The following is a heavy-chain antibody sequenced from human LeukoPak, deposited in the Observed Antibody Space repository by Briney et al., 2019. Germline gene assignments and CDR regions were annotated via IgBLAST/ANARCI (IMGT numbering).Heavy chain of an antibody. CDR2: IKQDGSEK. CDR1: GFTFSSYW. D-gene: IGHD1-26*01. J-gene: IGHJ4*02. Sequence: GGSLRLSCAASGFTFSSYWMSWVRQAPGKGLEWVANIKQDGSEKYYVDSVKGRFTISRDNAKNSLYLQMNSLRAEDTAVYYCARDCPHVVGAPYRYWGQGTLVTVSS. CDR3: ARDCPHVVGAPYRY. V-gene: IGHV3-7*01.